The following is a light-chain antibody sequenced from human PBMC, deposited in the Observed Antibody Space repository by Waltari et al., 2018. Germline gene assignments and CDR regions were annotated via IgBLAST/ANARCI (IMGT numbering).Light chain of an antibody. V-gene: IGKV1-39*01. J-gene: IGKJ1*01. CDR3: QQSYTTPRT. CDR2: DAS. CDR1: QKISSY. Sequence: DIQMTQSPSSLSASVEDRVTITCRASQKISSYLNWYQQKPGTAPRLLIYDASRLQSGVPSRFSGSGSGTDFTLTISSLQPEDFGTYYCQQSYTTPRTFGQGTKVEIK.